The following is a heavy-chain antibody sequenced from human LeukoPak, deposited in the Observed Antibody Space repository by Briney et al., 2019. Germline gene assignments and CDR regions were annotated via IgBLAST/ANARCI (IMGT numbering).Heavy chain of an antibody. J-gene: IGHJ4*02. CDR3: ARDYWWNYDY. CDR2: ISKDGSDK. CDR1: GFTFSDYA. D-gene: IGHD1-7*01. Sequence: GGSLRLSCAASGFTFSDYAMHWVRQAPGKGLEWVAVISKDGSDKYHPGSVRGRFTISRDNSKNTIYLQMDSLRAEDTAIYYCARDYWWNYDYWGQGTLVTVSS. V-gene: IGHV3-30-3*01.